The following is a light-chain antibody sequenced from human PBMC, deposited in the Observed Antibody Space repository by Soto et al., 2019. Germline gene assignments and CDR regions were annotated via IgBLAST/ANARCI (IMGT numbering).Light chain of an antibody. CDR2: AAS. CDR3: QQTSSTPPWT. Sequence: DIQMTQSPSSLSASVGDRVSITCRASQSIASNYLNWYQQKPGKAPNLLIYAASSLQSGVPSRFSCSGSGTDFTLTISSLQPEDFATYYCQQTSSTPPWTFGQGTKVEIK. V-gene: IGKV1-39*01. CDR1: QSIASNY. J-gene: IGKJ1*01.